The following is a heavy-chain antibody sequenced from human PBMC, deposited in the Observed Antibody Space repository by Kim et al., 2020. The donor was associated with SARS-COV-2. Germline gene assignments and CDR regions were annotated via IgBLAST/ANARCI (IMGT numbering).Heavy chain of an antibody. CDR1: GFTFSGSA. V-gene: IGHV3-73*01. CDR3: YCLGYSSGWSFDY. J-gene: IGHJ4*02. Sequence: GGSLRLSCAASGFTFSGSAMHWVRQASGKGLEWVGRIRSKANSYATAYAASVKGRFTISRDDSKNTAYLQMNSLKTEDTAVYYCYCLGYSSGWSFDYWGQGTLVTVSS. CDR2: IRSKANSYAT. D-gene: IGHD6-19*01.